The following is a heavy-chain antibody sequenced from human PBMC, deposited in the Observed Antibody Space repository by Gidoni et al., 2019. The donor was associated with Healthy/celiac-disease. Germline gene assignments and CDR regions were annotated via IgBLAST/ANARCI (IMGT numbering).Heavy chain of an antibody. CDR2: IYPGDSDT. Sequence: PGKGLEWMGIIYPGDSDTRYSPSFQGQVTISADKSISTAYLQWSSLKASDTAMYYCARRRFSSSSHAFDIWGQGTMVTVSS. D-gene: IGHD6-6*01. J-gene: IGHJ3*02. V-gene: IGHV5-51*01. CDR3: ARRRFSSSSHAFDI.